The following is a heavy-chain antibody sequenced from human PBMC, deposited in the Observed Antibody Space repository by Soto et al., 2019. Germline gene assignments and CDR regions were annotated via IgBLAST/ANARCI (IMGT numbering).Heavy chain of an antibody. CDR3: AASGGVAADDYYYYYGMDV. V-gene: IGHV1-18*01. D-gene: IGHD6-13*01. CDR2: ISAYNGNI. J-gene: IGHJ6*02. CDR1: GYTFTSYG. Sequence: GASVKVSCKASGYTFTSYGISCVRQAPGQGLEWMGWISAYNGNINYAQKLQGRVTMTTDTSTSTAYMELRSLRSDDTAVYYCAASGGVAADDYYYYYGMDVWGQGTTVTVSS.